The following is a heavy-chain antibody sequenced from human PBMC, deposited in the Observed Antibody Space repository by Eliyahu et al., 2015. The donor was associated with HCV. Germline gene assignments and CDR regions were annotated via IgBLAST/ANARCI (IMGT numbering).Heavy chain of an antibody. CDR3: ASGGGGIAVAGTGGWFDP. V-gene: IGHV4-59*01. Sequence: QVQLQESGPGLVKPSETLSLTCXVSGGSISTYYWXWIRQPPGKGLEWIGYIYYSGSTNHNPSLKSRVTMSLDTSKNQFSLKLSSVTAADTAVYYCASGGGGIAVAGTGGWFDPWGQGTLVTVSS. CDR1: GGSISTYY. CDR2: IYYSGST. J-gene: IGHJ5*02. D-gene: IGHD6-19*01.